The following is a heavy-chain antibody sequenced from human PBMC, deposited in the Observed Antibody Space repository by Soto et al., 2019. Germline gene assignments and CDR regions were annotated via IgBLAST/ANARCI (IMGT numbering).Heavy chain of an antibody. D-gene: IGHD3-22*01. CDR1: GYTFTGYY. CDR3: ARGQPGGYRSYCYFDY. V-gene: IGHV1-2*04. J-gene: IGHJ4*02. Sequence: ASVKVSCKASGYTFTGYYMHWVRQAPGQGLEWMGWINPNSGGTNYAQKFQGWVTMTKNTLYLQMNSLRAEDTAVYYCARGQPGGYRSYCYFDYWGQGTLVTVSS. CDR2: INPNSGGT.